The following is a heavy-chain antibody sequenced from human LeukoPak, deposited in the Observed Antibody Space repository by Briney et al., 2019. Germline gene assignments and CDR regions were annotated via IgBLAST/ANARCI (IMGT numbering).Heavy chain of an antibody. CDR3: AKDLTLLDY. D-gene: IGHD3-9*01. J-gene: IGHJ4*02. V-gene: IGHV3-23*01. CDR1: GFTFSSYE. CDR2: ISGGAGST. Sequence: PGGSLRLSCAASGFTFSSYEMNWVRQAPGKGLEWVSAISGGAGSTYYADSVKGRFTISRDNSKNTLYLQMNSLRAEDTAVYFCAKDLTLLDYWGQGTLVTVSS.